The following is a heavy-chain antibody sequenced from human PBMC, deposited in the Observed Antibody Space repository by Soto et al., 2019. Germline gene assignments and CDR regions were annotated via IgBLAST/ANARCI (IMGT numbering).Heavy chain of an antibody. Sequence: EVQLVESGGGLIQPGGSLRLSCAASGFTITTEYMGWVRQAPGKGLEWVSVINRDGSTKYADSAKGRLTISRDVFKNTLYLQMNSLRAEDTAMYYCARDGAKGWYFDVWGRGTLVTVS. J-gene: IGHJ2*01. CDR3: ARDGAKGWYFDV. V-gene: IGHV3-53*01. CDR2: INRDGST. CDR1: GFTITTEY.